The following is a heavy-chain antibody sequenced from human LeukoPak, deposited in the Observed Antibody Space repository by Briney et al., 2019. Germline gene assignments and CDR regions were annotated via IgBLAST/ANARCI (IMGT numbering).Heavy chain of an antibody. CDR3: VRTTRYDRGYFDY. Sequence: GSLRLSCAASGFTFSSYAMSWVRQGPGKGLEWIGSIFYSGSTYYNPSLKSRVTMSVDTSKNQFSLKLSSVTAADTAVYYCVRTTRYDRGYFDYWGQGILVSVSS. CDR1: GFTFSSYA. CDR2: IFYSGST. D-gene: IGHD3-22*01. J-gene: IGHJ4*02. V-gene: IGHV4-38-2*01.